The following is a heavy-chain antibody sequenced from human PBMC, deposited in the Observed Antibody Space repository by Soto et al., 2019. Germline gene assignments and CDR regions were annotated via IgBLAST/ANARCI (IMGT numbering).Heavy chain of an antibody. CDR3: ARPITIFEFDP. J-gene: IGHJ5*02. V-gene: IGHV4-39*01. CDR1: GGSISSSSYY. D-gene: IGHD3-3*01. CDR2: IYYSGST. Sequence: QLQLQESGPGLVKPSETLSLTCTVSGGSISSSSYYWGWIRQPPGKGLEWIGSIYYSGSTYYNPSLKSRVTISVDTSKNQFSLKLSSVTAADTAVYYCARPITIFEFDPWGQGTLVTVSS.